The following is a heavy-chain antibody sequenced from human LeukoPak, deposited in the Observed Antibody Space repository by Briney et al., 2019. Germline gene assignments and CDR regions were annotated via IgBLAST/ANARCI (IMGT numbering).Heavy chain of an antibody. D-gene: IGHD3-10*01. Sequence: SETLSLTCTVSGGSISSYYWSWIRQPPGKGLEWIGHIYYSGGTNYNSSLKSRVTISVDTSKNQFSLKVTSVTAGDTAIYYCVRHGESGRHHAYFDYWGHGALVTVSS. V-gene: IGHV4-59*08. J-gene: IGHJ4*01. CDR2: IYYSGGT. CDR3: VRHGESGRHHAYFDY. CDR1: GGSISSYY.